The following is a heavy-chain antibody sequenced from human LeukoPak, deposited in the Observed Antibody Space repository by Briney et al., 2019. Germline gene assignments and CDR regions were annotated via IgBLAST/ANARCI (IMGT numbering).Heavy chain of an antibody. CDR2: IYYSGST. J-gene: IGHJ6*03. Sequence: SETLSLTCTVSGGSISNSSFYWGWIRQPPGTGLEWIGNIYYSGSTSYNPSLKSRITISVDTSKNQFSLKLSSVTAADTAVYYCAREFFDVVSNYFYYYMDVWGKGTSVTVSS. CDR3: AREFFDVVSNYFYYYMDV. D-gene: IGHD3-3*01. CDR1: GGSISNSSFY. V-gene: IGHV4-39*07.